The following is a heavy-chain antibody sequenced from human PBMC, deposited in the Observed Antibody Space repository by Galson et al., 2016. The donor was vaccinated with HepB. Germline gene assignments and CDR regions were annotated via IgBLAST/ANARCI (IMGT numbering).Heavy chain of an antibody. V-gene: IGHV5-51*01. J-gene: IGHJ4*02. CDR2: IYPGDSDT. Sequence: QSGAEVKKPGESLKISCKGSGYGFANYWIGWVRQMPGKGLEWMGIIYPGDSDTRYGPSFEGQVTISVDKSISTAYLQWSSLKASDTAIYYCARRDSYSGLGRYLFDSWGQGTLVTVSS. CDR3: ARRDSYSGLGRYLFDS. CDR1: GYGFANYW. D-gene: IGHD3-10*01.